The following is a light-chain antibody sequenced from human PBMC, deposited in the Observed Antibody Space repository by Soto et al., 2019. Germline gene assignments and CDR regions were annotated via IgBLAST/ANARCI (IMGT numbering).Light chain of an antibody. CDR3: QQRSNWPFT. V-gene: IGKV3-11*01. J-gene: IGKJ4*01. CDR2: DAS. CDR1: QSVSSY. Sequence: EIVLTQSPATLSLSPGERATLSCRASQSVSSYLAWYQQKPGQAPRLLIYDASNRATGIPARFSGSGSGTDFTLTISSLEPEDFAVYYCQQRSNWPFTFGGGTKVEX.